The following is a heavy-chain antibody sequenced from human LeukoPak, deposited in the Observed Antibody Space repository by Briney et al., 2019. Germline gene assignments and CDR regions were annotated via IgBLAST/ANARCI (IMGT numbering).Heavy chain of an antibody. CDR3: ARGYGDYFLVTTNYYMDV. D-gene: IGHD4-17*01. J-gene: IGHJ6*03. Sequence: ASVKVSCKASGYTFITYDINWVRQATGQGLEWMGWMTPNSGNTGYAQKFQGRVTMTRNTSISTAYMELSSLRSEDTAVYYCARGYGDYFLVTTNYYMDVWGKGTTVTISS. CDR2: MTPNSGNT. V-gene: IGHV1-8*01. CDR1: GYTFITYD.